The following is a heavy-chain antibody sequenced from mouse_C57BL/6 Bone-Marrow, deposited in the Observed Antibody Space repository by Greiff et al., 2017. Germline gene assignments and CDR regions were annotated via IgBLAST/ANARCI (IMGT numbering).Heavy chain of an antibody. Sequence: QVQLQQSGPELVKPGASVKISCKASGYAFSSSWMNWVKQRTGQGLEWIGEIYPRSGNTYYNEKFKGKATLTADKSSSTAYMELRSLTSEDSAVYFCARGGYAVDYWGQGTTLTVSS. CDR3: ARGGYAVDY. CDR2: IYPRSGNT. D-gene: IGHD2-10*02. V-gene: IGHV1-81*01. J-gene: IGHJ2*01. CDR1: GYAFSSSW.